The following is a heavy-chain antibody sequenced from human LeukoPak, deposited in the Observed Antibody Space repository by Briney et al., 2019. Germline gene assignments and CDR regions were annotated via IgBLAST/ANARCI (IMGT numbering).Heavy chain of an antibody. Sequence: ASVTVSCRASGYTFTSYGISWVRQAPGQGLEWMGWISAYNGNTNYAQTLQGRVTMTTDTSTSTAYMELRSLRSDDTAVYYCARDLKYSGSYILDYWGQGTLVTVSS. J-gene: IGHJ4*02. CDR3: ARDLKYSGSYILDY. CDR1: GYTFTSYG. V-gene: IGHV1-18*01. CDR2: ISAYNGNT. D-gene: IGHD1-26*01.